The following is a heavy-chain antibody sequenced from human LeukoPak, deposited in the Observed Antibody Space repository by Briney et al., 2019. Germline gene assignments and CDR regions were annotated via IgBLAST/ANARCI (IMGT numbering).Heavy chain of an antibody. Sequence: SETLSLTCAVYGGSFSGYYWSWIRQPPGKGLEWIGEINHSGSTNYNPSLKSRVTLSVDTSKNQVSLKLSSVTAVDTAVYYCARSEINDYIKYWGQGILVTVSS. CDR1: GGSFSGYY. CDR2: INHSGST. CDR3: ARSEINDYIKY. D-gene: IGHD3-16*01. J-gene: IGHJ4*02. V-gene: IGHV4-34*01.